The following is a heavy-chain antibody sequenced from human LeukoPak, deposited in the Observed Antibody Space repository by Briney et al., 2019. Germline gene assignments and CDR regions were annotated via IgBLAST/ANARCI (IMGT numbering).Heavy chain of an antibody. J-gene: IGHJ6*03. CDR1: GGSISSSY. CDR2: IFISGST. V-gene: IGHV4-4*07. D-gene: IGHD4-11*01. CDR3: AREGTTATSTRYYYYTDV. Sequence: SETLSLTCTVSGGSISSSYWSWIRQPAGKGLEWIGRIFISGSTNYNPSLKSRVTISVDKPKNQFSLKLTSVTAADTAVYYCAREGTTATSTRYYYYTDVWGKGTSVTVSS.